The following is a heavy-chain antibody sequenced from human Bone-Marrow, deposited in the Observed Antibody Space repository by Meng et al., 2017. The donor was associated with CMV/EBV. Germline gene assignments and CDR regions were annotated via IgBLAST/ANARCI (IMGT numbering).Heavy chain of an antibody. CDR1: GGSISSNSYY. Sequence: SETLSLTCSVSGGSISSNSYYWGWIRQPPGKGLEWIGTIYYSGSTYYKPSLKSRVTISADTSKNQLSLKLSSVTAADTAVYYCARGLYDFWSGQYGMDVWGQGTTVTVSS. D-gene: IGHD3-3*01. CDR3: ARGLYDFWSGQYGMDV. V-gene: IGHV4-39*07. J-gene: IGHJ6*02. CDR2: IYYSGST.